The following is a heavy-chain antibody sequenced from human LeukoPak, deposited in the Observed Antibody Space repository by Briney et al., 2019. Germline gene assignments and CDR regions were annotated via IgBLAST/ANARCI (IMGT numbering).Heavy chain of an antibody. J-gene: IGHJ4*02. CDR1: GFTFSSYA. Sequence: PGGSLRLSCAASGFTFSSYAMHWVRQAPGKGLEWVAVISYDGSNKHYADSVKGRFTISRDNSKNTLYLQMNSLRAEDTAVYYCARSYYYDSSGYYPPLFWGQGTLVTVSS. V-gene: IGHV3-30-3*01. CDR2: ISYDGSNK. CDR3: ARSYYYDSSGYYPPLF. D-gene: IGHD3-22*01.